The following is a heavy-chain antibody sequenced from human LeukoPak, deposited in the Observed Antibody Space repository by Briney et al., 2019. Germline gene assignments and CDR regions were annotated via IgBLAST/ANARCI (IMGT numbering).Heavy chain of an antibody. CDR3: ARDGYNYRLAANDAFDI. Sequence: PSETLSLTCTVSGGSISSYCWSWIRQPAGKGLEWIGRIYTSGSTNYNPSLKSRVTMSVDTSKNQFSLKLSSVTAADTAVYYCARDGYNYRLAANDAFDIWGQGTMVTVSS. D-gene: IGHD5-24*01. J-gene: IGHJ3*02. CDR2: IYTSGST. CDR1: GGSISSYC. V-gene: IGHV4-4*07.